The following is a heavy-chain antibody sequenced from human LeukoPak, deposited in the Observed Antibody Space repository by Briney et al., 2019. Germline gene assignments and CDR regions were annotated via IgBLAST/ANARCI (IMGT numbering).Heavy chain of an antibody. D-gene: IGHD5-18*01. CDR1: GGSISSYY. CDR3: ARGLGGALYNYVLYHFDY. J-gene: IGHJ4*02. CDR2: MYNSGST. Sequence: SETLSLTCTVSGGSISSYYWSWIRQPPGKGLEWLGYMYNSGSTNYNPSLKSRVTISVDTSKNQFSLNLSSVTAADTAVYYCARGLGGALYNYVLYHFDYWGQGTLVTVSS. V-gene: IGHV4-59*01.